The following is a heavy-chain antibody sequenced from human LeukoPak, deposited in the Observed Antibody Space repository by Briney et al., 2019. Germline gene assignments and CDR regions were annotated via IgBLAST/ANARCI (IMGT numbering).Heavy chain of an antibody. J-gene: IGHJ4*01. CDR2: ISAYNGNT. D-gene: IGHD3-9*01. CDR1: GYTFTGYY. CDR3: ARDLRYVDWILSVYYFDY. Sequence: ASVKVSCKASGYTFTGYYMHWVRQAPGQGLEWMGLISAYNGNTNYAQKLQGRVTMTTDTSTSTAYMELRSLRSDDTAVYYCARDLRYVDWILSVYYFDYWGQGTLVTVSS. V-gene: IGHV1-18*04.